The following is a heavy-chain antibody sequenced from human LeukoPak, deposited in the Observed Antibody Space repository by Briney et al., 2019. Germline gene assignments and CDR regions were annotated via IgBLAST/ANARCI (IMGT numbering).Heavy chain of an antibody. Sequence: GGSLRLSCAASGFTFSTYAMTWVRQAPGKGLEWVSGISGSGFSTYYADSVRGRFTISRDKSKNTLYLQMNSLRAEDTAVYYCAKDRFPYSSGCLDYWGQGTPVTVSS. J-gene: IGHJ4*02. CDR2: ISGSGFST. V-gene: IGHV3-23*01. CDR3: AKDRFPYSSGCLDY. CDR1: GFTFSTYA. D-gene: IGHD6-19*01.